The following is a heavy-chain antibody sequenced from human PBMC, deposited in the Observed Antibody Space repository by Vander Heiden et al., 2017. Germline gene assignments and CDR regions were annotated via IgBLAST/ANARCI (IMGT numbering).Heavy chain of an antibody. CDR1: GVFTTATSFY. D-gene: IGHD3-3*01. Sequence: QLQLQESGPGLEKPSETLSLTCDVSGVFTTATSFYWGWVRQSPGKGLEWIGSLYHSGTTYYNRYLRSRLTISVDTSKTLFSLKLSSVTAADTAVYFCVRGIGDLWYYGMDVWGQGTTVTVSS. J-gene: IGHJ6*01. CDR2: LYHSGTT. V-gene: IGHV4-39*01. CDR3: VRGIGDLWYYGMDV.